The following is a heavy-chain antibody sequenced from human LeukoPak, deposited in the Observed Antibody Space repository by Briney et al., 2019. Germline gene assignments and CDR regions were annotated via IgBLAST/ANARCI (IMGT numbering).Heavy chain of an antibody. J-gene: IGHJ4*02. CDR2: INPNSGGT. D-gene: IGHD6-19*01. Sequence: ASVKVSCKASGYTFTGYYMHWVRQAPGQGLEWMGWINPNSGGTNYAQKFQGRVTITADESTSTAYMELSSLRSEDTAVYYCARVSGSIAVAGTGDYWGQGTLVTVSS. CDR1: GYTFTGYY. CDR3: ARVSGSIAVAGTGDY. V-gene: IGHV1-2*02.